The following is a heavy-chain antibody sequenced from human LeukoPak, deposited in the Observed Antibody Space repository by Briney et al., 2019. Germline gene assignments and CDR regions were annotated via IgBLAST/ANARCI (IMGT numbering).Heavy chain of an antibody. CDR3: ARDPSYWVDGKGYSDY. CDR2: INPKSGGT. V-gene: IGHV1-2*04. D-gene: IGHD5-18*01. CDR1: GYTFTGYY. Sequence: ASVKVSCKAPGYTFTGYYIHWVRQAPGQGLEWMGWINPKSGGTNYAQKFQGWVTMTRDTSITTAYMELGRLRSDDTAVYYCARDPSYWVDGKGYSDYWGQGTLVTVSS. J-gene: IGHJ4*02.